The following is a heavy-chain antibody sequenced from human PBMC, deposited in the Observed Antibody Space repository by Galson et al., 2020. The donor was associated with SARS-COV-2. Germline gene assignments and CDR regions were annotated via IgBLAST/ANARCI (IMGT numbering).Heavy chain of an antibody. CDR1: GFPFSTYS. D-gene: IGHD3-10*01. CDR3: ARDEGIRGEYYGGLCDGVDV. V-gene: IGHV3-21*01. CDR2: ISTSSSYT. J-gene: IGHJ6*02. Sequence: GESLKISCAASGFPFSTYSMNWVRLAPATGLESDSSISTSSSYTYYVDSVKGRFSISRDNPRNPLYLQMNSLRAEYTAVYYCARDEGIRGEYYGGLCDGVDVWGQGTTVTVSS.